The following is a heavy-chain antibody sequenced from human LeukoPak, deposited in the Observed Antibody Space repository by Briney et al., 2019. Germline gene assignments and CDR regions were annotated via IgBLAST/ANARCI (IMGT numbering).Heavy chain of an antibody. D-gene: IGHD6-13*01. CDR3: ARTGSSWVGFDY. CDR2: IYYSGST. V-gene: IGHV4-30-4*01. Sequence: PSQTLSLTCTVSGGSVSSGDYYWSWIRQPPGKGLEWIGYIYYSGSTYYNPSLKSRVTISVDTSKNQFSLKLSSVTAADTAVYYCARTGSSWVGFDYWGQGTLVTVSS. CDR1: GGSVSSGDYY. J-gene: IGHJ4*02.